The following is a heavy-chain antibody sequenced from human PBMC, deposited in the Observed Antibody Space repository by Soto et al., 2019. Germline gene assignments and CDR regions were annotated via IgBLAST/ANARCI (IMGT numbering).Heavy chain of an antibody. CDR1: GGSISSGGYS. J-gene: IGHJ4*02. CDR2: IYHSGST. Sequence: TLSLTCAVSGGSISSGGYSWSWIRQPPGKGLEWIGYIYHSGSTYYNPSLKSRVTISVDRSKNQFSLKLSSVTAADTAVYYCARAAMVYYFDYWGQGTLVTVSS. CDR3: ARAAMVYYFDY. D-gene: IGHD5-18*01. V-gene: IGHV4-30-2*01.